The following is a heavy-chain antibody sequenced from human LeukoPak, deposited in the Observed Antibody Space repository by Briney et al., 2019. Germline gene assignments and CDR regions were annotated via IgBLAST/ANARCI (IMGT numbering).Heavy chain of an antibody. Sequence: SETLSLTCAVYGGSFSGYYWNWIRQPPGKGLEWIGEINHSGSTNYNPSLKSRVTISVDTSKNQFSLKLSSVTAADTAVYYCARGLPYYSYGLNYWGQGTLVTVSS. J-gene: IGHJ4*02. CDR1: GGSFSGYY. D-gene: IGHD5-18*01. V-gene: IGHV4-34*01. CDR2: INHSGST. CDR3: ARGLPYYSYGLNY.